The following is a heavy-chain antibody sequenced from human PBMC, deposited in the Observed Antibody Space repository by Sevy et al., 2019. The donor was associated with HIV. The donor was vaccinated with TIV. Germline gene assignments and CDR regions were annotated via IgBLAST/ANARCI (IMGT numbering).Heavy chain of an antibody. V-gene: IGHV3-30-3*01. J-gene: IGHJ6*02. D-gene: IGHD2-15*01. CDR1: GFTFSSYA. CDR3: ARDGTIVVYGMDV. CDR2: ISYDGSNK. Sequence: GGSLRPSCAASGFTFSSYAMHWVRQAPGKGLEWVAVISYDGSNKYYADSVKGRFTISRDNSKNTLYLQMNSLRAEDTAVYYCARDGTIVVYGMDVWGQGTTVTVSS.